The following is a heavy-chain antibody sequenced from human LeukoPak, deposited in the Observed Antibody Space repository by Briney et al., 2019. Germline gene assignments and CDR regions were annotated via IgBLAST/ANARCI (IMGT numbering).Heavy chain of an antibody. V-gene: IGHV4-61*08. CDR2: TYYSGST. Sequence: PSETLSLTCTVSGGSISSGDYYWSWIRQPPGKGLEWIGYTYYSGSTYYNPSLKSRVTISVDTSKNQFSLNLRSVTAADTAVYYCARGYDYADKWGQGTLVTVSS. D-gene: IGHD3-16*01. J-gene: IGHJ4*02. CDR1: GGSISSGDYY. CDR3: ARGYDYADK.